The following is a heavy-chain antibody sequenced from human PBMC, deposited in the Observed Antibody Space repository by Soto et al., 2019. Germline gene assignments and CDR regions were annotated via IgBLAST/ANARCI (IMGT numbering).Heavy chain of an antibody. J-gene: IGHJ4*02. D-gene: IGHD3-3*01. CDR3: ARSRSGAVPDSFGY. CDR2: ISKDGSVQ. V-gene: IGHV3-30-3*01. Sequence: QVQLVESGGRVVQPGRSLRLSCAASGFIFNRYAIHWVRQTPGKGLECVAVISKDGSVQYYADSVRGRFIISRDKSKDTVYLERNSLRAADTAFFYCARSRSGAVPDSFGYWGQGTLVTVSS. CDR1: GFIFNRYA.